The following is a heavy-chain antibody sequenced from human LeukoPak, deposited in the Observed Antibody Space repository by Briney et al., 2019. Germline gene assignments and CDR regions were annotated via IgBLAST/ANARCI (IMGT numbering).Heavy chain of an antibody. V-gene: IGHV4-34*01. CDR1: GGSFSGYY. Sequence: SETLSLTCAVYGGSFSGYYWSWIRQPPGNRLEWIGEINHSGSTNYNPSLKSRVTISVDTSRNQFSLKLSSVTAADTAVYYCARVPLGYCSSTSCYRGDRNWFDPWGQGTLVTVSS. D-gene: IGHD2-2*01. J-gene: IGHJ5*02. CDR2: INHSGST. CDR3: ARVPLGYCSSTSCYRGDRNWFDP.